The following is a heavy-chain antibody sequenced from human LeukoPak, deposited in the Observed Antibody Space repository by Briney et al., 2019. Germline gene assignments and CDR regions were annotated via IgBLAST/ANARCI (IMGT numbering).Heavy chain of an antibody. CDR3: AKGIYDYVWGSAPDY. J-gene: IGHJ4*02. CDR2: ISGSGSGI. Sequence: GGSLRLSYAASGITFNTYAMAWVRQAPGKGLEWVSSISGSGSGIFYADSVKGRFTISRDNSDNTLYLQLSRLRAEDTALYYCAKGIYDYVWGSAPDYWGRGTLVTVSS. CDR1: GITFNTYA. D-gene: IGHD3-16*01. V-gene: IGHV3-23*01.